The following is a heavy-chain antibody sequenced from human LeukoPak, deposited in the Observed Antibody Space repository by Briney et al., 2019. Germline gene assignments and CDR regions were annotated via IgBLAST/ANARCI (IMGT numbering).Heavy chain of an antibody. CDR1: GYTFTSYG. V-gene: IGHV1-18*01. CDR3: ARVSDSSGYLPSYYYYYGMDV. CDR2: TSAYNGNT. D-gene: IGHD3-22*01. J-gene: IGHJ6*02. Sequence: GASVKVSCKASGYTFTSYGISWVRQAPGQGLEWMGWTSAYNGNTNYAQKLQGRVTMTTDTSTSTAYMELRSLRSDDTAVYYCARVSDSSGYLPSYYYYYGMDVWGQGTTVTVSS.